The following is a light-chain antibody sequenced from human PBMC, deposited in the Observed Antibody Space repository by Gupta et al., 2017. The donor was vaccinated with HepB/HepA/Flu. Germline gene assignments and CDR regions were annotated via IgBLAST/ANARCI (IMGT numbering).Light chain of an antibody. CDR1: QGVNNY. CDR2: FAS. J-gene: IGKJ4*01. CDR3: HQYDSFPLT. Sequence: DIQMTQCLSSRFACGGDTVTITCRASQGVNNYLAWFQQKPGEAPKSLIHFASSLQSGVPSKFSGSGSGTHFTLTISGLQPEDFATYYCHQYDSFPLTFGGGTKVEI. V-gene: IGKV1-16*02.